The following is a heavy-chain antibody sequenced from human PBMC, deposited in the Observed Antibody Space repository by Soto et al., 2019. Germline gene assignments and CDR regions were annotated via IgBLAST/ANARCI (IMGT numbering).Heavy chain of an antibody. CDR2: ISDSGGST. D-gene: IGHD3-3*01. V-gene: IGHV3-23*01. CDR3: AKDLFGVVINYGMDV. Sequence: GGSLRLSCAASVFTFSSCAMSLVRQAPGVGLQWVSGISDSGGSTYYADSVRGRFTISRDNSKNTLYLQMNSLRAEDTAVYYCAKDLFGVVINYGMDVWGQGTTVTVSS. CDR1: VFTFSSCA. J-gene: IGHJ6*02.